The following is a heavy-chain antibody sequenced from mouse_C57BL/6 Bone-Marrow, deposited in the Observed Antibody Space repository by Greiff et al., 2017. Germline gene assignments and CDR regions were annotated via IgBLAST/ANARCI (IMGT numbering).Heavy chain of an antibody. Sequence: VQLKESGPVLVKPGASVKMSCKASGYTFTDYYMNWVKQSHGKSLEWIGVINPYNGGTSYNQKFKGKATLTVDKSSSTAYMELNSLTSEDSAVYYCARDDYYGSPYYFDYWGQGTTLTVSS. CDR1: GYTFTDYY. J-gene: IGHJ2*01. V-gene: IGHV1-19*01. CDR2: INPYNGGT. CDR3: ARDDYYGSPYYFDY. D-gene: IGHD1-1*01.